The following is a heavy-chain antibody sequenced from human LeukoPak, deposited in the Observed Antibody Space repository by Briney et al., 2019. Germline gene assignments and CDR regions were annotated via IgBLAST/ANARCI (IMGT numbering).Heavy chain of an antibody. CDR2: IRQEGSEK. CDR3: ARWGSELPDDAFDI. V-gene: IGHV3-7*01. J-gene: IGHJ3*02. CDR1: GFTFSRYW. D-gene: IGHD6-25*01. Sequence: GGSLRLSCAASGFTFSRYWMSWVRQAPGKGLEWVANIRQEGSEKHYLDSVKGRITISRDNAKNSLYLQMNSLRAEDTAVYYCARWGSELPDDAFDIWGQGTMVTVSS.